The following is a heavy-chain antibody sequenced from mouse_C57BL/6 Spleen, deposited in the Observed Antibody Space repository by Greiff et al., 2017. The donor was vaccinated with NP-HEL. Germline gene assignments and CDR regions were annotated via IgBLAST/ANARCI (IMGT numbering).Heavy chain of an antibody. V-gene: IGHV3-6*01. CDR2: ISYDGSN. CDR3: ARDGNYGYYYAMDY. CDR1: GYSITSGYY. D-gene: IGHD2-1*01. J-gene: IGHJ4*01. Sequence: EVQLVESGPGLVKPSQSLSLTCSVTGYSITSGYYWNWIRQFPGNKLEWMGYISYDGSNNYNPSLKNRISITRDTSKNQFFLKLNSVTTEDTATYYCARDGNYGYYYAMDYWGQGTSVTVSS.